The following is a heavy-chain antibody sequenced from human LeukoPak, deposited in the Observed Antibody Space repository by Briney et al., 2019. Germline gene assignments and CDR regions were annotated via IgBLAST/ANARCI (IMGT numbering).Heavy chain of an antibody. D-gene: IGHD4-17*01. CDR2: ISSSSSYI. CDR1: GFTFSSYS. Sequence: KSGGSLRLSCAASGFTFSSYSMNWVRQAPGKGLEWVSSISSSSSYIYYADSVKGRFTISRDNAKNSLYLQMNSLRAEDTAVYYCARKATVTTHSVWFDPWGQGTLVTVSS. CDR3: ARKATVTTHSVWFDP. V-gene: IGHV3-21*01. J-gene: IGHJ5*02.